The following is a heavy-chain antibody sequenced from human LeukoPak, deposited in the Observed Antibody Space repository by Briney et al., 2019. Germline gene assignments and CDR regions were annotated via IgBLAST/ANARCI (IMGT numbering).Heavy chain of an antibody. J-gene: IGHJ4*02. V-gene: IGHV1-69*06. D-gene: IGHD3-22*01. Sequence: GASVKVSCKASGGTFSSYAISWVRQAPGQGLEWMGGIIPIFGTANYAQKFQGRVTITADKSTSTAYMELSSLRSEDTAVYYCASLPMIGYYFDYWGQGTLVTVSS. CDR1: GGTFSSYA. CDR2: IIPIFGTA. CDR3: ASLPMIGYYFDY.